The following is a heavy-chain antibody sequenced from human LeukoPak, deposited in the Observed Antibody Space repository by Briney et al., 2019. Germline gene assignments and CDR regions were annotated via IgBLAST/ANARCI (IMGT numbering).Heavy chain of an antibody. D-gene: IGHD1-26*01. CDR3: ARVGFHSGSSD. V-gene: IGHV4-31*03. CDR2: IYYSGST. CDR1: GDSINSGGYF. Sequence: SETLSLTCTVSGDSINSGGYFWSWIRQHPGKGLEWIGYIYYSGSTYYNPSLKSRVTISVDTSKNQFSLKLSSVTAADTAVYYCARVGFHSGSSDWGQGTLVTISS. J-gene: IGHJ4*02.